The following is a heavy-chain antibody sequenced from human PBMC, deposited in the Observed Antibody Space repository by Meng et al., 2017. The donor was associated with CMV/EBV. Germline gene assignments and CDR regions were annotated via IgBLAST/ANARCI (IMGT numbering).Heavy chain of an antibody. CDR3: ARAIGVVIKIERLSLYYFDY. J-gene: IGHJ4*02. Sequence: GESLKISCAASGFTFSSYSMNWVRQAPGKGLEWVSSISSSSSYIYYADSVKGRFTISRDNAKHSLYLQMNSLRAEDTAVYYCARAIGVVIKIERLSLYYFDYWGQGTLVTVSS. D-gene: IGHD3-3*01. CDR2: ISSSSSYI. V-gene: IGHV3-21*01. CDR1: GFTFSSYS.